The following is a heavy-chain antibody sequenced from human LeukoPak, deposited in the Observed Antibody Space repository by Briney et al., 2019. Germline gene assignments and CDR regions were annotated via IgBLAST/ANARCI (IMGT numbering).Heavy chain of an antibody. V-gene: IGHV4-59*01. Sequence: SETLSLTCIVSGGSISSYYWSWIRQPPGKGLEWIGYIYDSGSTNYNPSLKSRVIISVDTSKNQFSLRLSSATAADTAVYYCAREMATSGYYYYYMDVWGKGTTVTVSS. J-gene: IGHJ6*03. D-gene: IGHD5-24*01. CDR3: AREMATSGYYYYYMDV. CDR2: IYDSGST. CDR1: GGSISSYY.